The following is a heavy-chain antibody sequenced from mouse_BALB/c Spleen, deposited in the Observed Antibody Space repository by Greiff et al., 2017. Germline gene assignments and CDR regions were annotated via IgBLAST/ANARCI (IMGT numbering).Heavy chain of an antibody. J-gene: IGHJ4*01. Sequence: QVHVKQSGAELVRPGTSVKISCKASGYAFTNYWLGWVKQRPGHGLEWIGDIYPGSGNTYYNEKFKGKATLTADKSSSTAYMQLSSLTSEDSAVYFCARGYNYAMDYWGQGTSVTVSS. D-gene: IGHD2-2*01. CDR2: IYPGSGNT. CDR1: GYAFTNYW. V-gene: IGHV1-63*01. CDR3: ARGYNYAMDY.